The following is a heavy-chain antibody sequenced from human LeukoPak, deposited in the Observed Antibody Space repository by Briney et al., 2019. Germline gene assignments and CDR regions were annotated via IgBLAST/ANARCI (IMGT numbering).Heavy chain of an antibody. Sequence: QPGGSLRLSCAASGFTFSSYAMSRVRQAPGKGLEWVSAISGSGGSTYYADSVKGRFTISRDNSKNTLYLQMNSLRAEDTAVYYCAKSLFTYYYYGMDVWGQGTTVTVS. CDR3: AKSLFTYYYYGMDV. J-gene: IGHJ6*02. CDR2: ISGSGGST. V-gene: IGHV3-23*01. CDR1: GFTFSSYA.